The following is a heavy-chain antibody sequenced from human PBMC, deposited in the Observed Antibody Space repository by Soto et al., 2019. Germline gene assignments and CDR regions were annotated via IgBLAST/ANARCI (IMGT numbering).Heavy chain of an antibody. CDR2: ISYDGSNK. CDR3: ARDNSPMYYYDSSGSLPLYYFDY. V-gene: IGHV3-30-3*01. CDR1: GFTFSSYA. J-gene: IGHJ4*02. Sequence: GGSLRLSCAASGFTFSSYAMHWVRQAPGKGLEWVAVISYDGSNKYYADSVKGRFTISRDNSKNTLYLQMNSLRAEDTAVYYCARDNSPMYYYDSSGSLPLYYFDYWGQGTLVTVSS. D-gene: IGHD3-22*01.